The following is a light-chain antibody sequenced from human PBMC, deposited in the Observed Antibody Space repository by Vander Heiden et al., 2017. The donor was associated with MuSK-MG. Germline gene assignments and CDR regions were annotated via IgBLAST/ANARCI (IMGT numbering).Light chain of an antibody. Sequence: EIVMTQTPLSPLFTPAEPASISCRVSQSRWESDARNTYLDWYLQKPGQTPQLLISTRSARASGVPDRFSGSGSGTDFTLKIRRLEAEDVGVYYCKQRIQFPWTFGQGTKLEIK. J-gene: IGKJ2*01. CDR1: QSRWESDARNTY. CDR3: KQRIQFPWT. V-gene: IGKV2-40*01. CDR2: TRS.